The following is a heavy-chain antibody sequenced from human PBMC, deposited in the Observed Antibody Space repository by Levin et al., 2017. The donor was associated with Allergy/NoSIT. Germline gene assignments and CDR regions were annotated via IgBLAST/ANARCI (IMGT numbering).Heavy chain of an antibody. CDR3: SHRAVGDCFDF. D-gene: IGHD1-26*01. J-gene: IGHJ3*01. CDR2: IYWDDNK. V-gene: IGHV2-5*02. CDR1: GFSLSTSGVG. Sequence: SGPTLVKPTQTLTLTCTFSGFSLSTSGVGVAWIRQPPGKPLEWLALIYWDDNKNYSPSLKSRVTITKDTYKNQVVLTLTTLDPVDTATYFCSHRAVGDCFDFWGQGTMVTVSS.